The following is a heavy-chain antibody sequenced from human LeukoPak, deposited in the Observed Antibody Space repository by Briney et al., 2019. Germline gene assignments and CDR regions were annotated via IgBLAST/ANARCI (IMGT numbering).Heavy chain of an antibody. V-gene: IGHV4-34*01. CDR3: ARGRRSSGRGWFDP. J-gene: IGHJ5*02. D-gene: IGHD6-19*01. CDR1: GGSFSGYY. Sequence: SETLSLTCAVYGGSFSGYYWSWIRQPPGKGLEWIREINHSGSTNYNPSLKSRVTISVDTSKNQFSLKLSSVTAADTAVYYCARGRRSSGRGWFDPWGQGTLVTVSS. CDR2: INHSGST.